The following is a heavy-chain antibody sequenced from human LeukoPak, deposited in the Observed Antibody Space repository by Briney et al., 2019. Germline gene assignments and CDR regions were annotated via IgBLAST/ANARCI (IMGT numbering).Heavy chain of an antibody. V-gene: IGHV1-24*01. J-gene: IGHJ4*02. Sequence: ASVKVSCKVSGYTLTELSMHWVRQAPGKGLEWMGSFDPEDGETIYAQRFQGRVTMTEDTSKDTAYMELSGLTSEDTAVYYCATDGVRRVVAMFYWGQGTLVTVSS. CDR3: ATDGVRRVVAMFY. CDR1: GYTLTELS. CDR2: FDPEDGET. D-gene: IGHD2-15*01.